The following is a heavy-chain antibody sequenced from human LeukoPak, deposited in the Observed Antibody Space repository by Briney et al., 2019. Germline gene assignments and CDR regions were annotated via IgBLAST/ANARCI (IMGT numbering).Heavy chain of an antibody. D-gene: IGHD6-13*01. V-gene: IGHV3-74*01. Sequence: GGSLRLSCAASGFTFSSYWMHWVRQAPGKGLVWVSHINTDGSYTRYADSVKGRFTIARDNAKSTLYLQMNSLRAEDTAVYFCARDAAGYSSIYDAFDIWSQGTLVTVSS. J-gene: IGHJ3*02. CDR1: GFTFSSYW. CDR3: ARDAAGYSSIYDAFDI. CDR2: INTDGSYT.